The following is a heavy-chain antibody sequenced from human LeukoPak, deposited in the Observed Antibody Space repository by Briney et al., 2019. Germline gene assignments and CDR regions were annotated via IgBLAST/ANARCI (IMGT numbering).Heavy chain of an antibody. J-gene: IGHJ4*02. Sequence: SVKVSCKASGRTVISYAISWMRQAPGQGLEWMGGIIPIFGTANYAQKFQGRVTITADESTSTAYMELSSLRSEDTGVYYCALKGDYGGFDYWGQGTLVTVSS. CDR3: ALKGDYGGFDY. D-gene: IGHD4-23*01. CDR1: GRTVISYA. CDR2: IIPIFGTA. V-gene: IGHV1-69*01.